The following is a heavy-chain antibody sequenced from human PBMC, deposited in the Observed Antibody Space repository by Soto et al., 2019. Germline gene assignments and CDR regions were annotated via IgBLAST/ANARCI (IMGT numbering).Heavy chain of an antibody. Sequence: SGNLSLTCPVSGCSISSSSYYWGWVRQPPGKGLECMGSIYYSGSTSYTPPLKSRAPISVDTSKNQFSLKLSSVTAADTAVYYCMLGSGWKDFDYWGQGTLVTV. V-gene: IGHV4-39*01. CDR2: IYYSGST. CDR1: GCSISSSSYY. J-gene: IGHJ4*02. CDR3: MLGSGWKDFDY. D-gene: IGHD3-22*01.